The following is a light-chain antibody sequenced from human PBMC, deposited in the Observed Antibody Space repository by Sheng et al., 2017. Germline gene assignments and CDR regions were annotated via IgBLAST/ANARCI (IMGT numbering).Light chain of an antibody. CDR1: QSVSSSF. Sequence: IVMTQSPATLSVSPGERATLSCRASQSVSSSFLAWYQQKPGQAPRLLIYGASSRATDIPDRFTGSGSGTDFTLTIRRLEPEDFAVYYCQQYGSSPYSFGQGTKLEIK. CDR3: QQYGSSPYS. CDR2: GAS. V-gene: IGKV3-20*01. J-gene: IGKJ2*03.